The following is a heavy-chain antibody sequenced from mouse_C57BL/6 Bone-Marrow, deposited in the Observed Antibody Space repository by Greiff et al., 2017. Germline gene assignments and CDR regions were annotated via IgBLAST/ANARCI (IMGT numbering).Heavy chain of an antibody. CDR3: ASTVVDHWYVDD. Sequence: VQLQQSGAELVRPGASVKLSCTASGFNIKDDYMHWVKQRPEQGLEWIGWIDPENGDTEYASKFQGRATITADTSTKTAYLQLSSLTSEDTAIYYCASTVVDHWYVDDWGTGTTVTVSS. V-gene: IGHV14-4*01. CDR2: IDPENGDT. D-gene: IGHD1-1*01. J-gene: IGHJ1*03. CDR1: GFNIKDDY.